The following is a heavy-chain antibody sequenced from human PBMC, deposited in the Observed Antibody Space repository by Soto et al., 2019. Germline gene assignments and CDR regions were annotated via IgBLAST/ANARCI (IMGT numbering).Heavy chain of an antibody. J-gene: IGHJ4*02. Sequence: GGSLRLSCAASGFTFSSYAMSWVRQAPGKGLEWVSAISGSGGRTYYADSVKGRFTISRDNSKNTLYLQMNSLRAEDTAVYYCAKDGFSPFDWLLYYFVYWGQGTLVTVSS. D-gene: IGHD3-9*01. CDR2: ISGSGGRT. V-gene: IGHV3-23*01. CDR1: GFTFSSYA. CDR3: AKDGFSPFDWLLYYFVY.